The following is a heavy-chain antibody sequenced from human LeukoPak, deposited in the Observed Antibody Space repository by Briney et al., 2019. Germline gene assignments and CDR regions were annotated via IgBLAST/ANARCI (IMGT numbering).Heavy chain of an antibody. CDR2: ISPILGIA. D-gene: IGHD2-21*02. V-gene: IGHV1-69*04. CDR1: GGTFSSDA. Sequence: ASVKVSCKASGGTFSSDAISWVRQAPGQGLEWRGRISPILGIANYAQKFQGRVTITADQSKSTAYMELSSLRSEDTAVYYCAKAPYCGGDCYAPDDAFDIWGQGTMVTVSS. CDR3: AKAPYCGGDCYAPDDAFDI. J-gene: IGHJ3*02.